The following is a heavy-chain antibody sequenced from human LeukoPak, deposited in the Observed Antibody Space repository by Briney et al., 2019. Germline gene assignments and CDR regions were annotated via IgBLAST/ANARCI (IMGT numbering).Heavy chain of an antibody. CDR2: IYYSGST. Sequence: PSETLSLTSTHPRGSISSSSYYTGWIRQPPGKGLEWIGSIYYSGSTYYNPSLKSGAPISVDTSRNHFTLKLSFLTPAKPAGYSGVRSEYSTFLDYWGQGTLVTVSS. V-gene: IGHV4-39*06. D-gene: IGHD6-6*01. CDR1: RGSISSSSYY. J-gene: IGHJ4*02. CDR3: VRSEYSTFLDY.